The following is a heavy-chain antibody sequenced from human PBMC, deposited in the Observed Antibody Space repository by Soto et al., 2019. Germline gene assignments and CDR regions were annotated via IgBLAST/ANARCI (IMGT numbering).Heavy chain of an antibody. Sequence: GGTLRLSCAASGFTLSSYSMNWVRQAPGKGLEWVSYISSSSSTIYYADSVKGRFTISRDNAKNSLYLQMNSLRDEDTAVYYCARDREALFYGELRVIHYYYGMDVWRQGTTVTVSS. D-gene: IGHD3-16*02. V-gene: IGHV3-48*02. CDR3: ARDREALFYGELRVIHYYYGMDV. J-gene: IGHJ6*02. CDR2: ISSSSSTI. CDR1: GFTLSSYS.